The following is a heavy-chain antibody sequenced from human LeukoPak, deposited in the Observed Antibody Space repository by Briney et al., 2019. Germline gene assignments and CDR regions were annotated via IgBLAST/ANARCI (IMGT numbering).Heavy chain of an antibody. CDR3: ARAGSSGSYYMYYGMDV. CDR2: MPQDGSNE. J-gene: IGHJ6*02. D-gene: IGHD6-19*01. Sequence: GGSLRLSCAASRFTFNNYAMHWVRQAPGKGLEWVAVMPQDGSNEHYADSVKGRFTISRDMSKNTVFLLMNSLRGEDTAVYYCARAGSSGSYYMYYGMDVWGQGTTVVVSS. V-gene: IGHV3-30*04. CDR1: RFTFNNYA.